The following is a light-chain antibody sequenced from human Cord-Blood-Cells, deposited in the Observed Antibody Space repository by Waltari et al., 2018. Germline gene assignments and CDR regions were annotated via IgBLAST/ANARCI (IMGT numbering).Light chain of an antibody. CDR1: QSISSY. Sequence: DIQMTQPPSSLSASVGDRATITCRASQSISSYLNWYQQKPGKAPKLLIYAASSLQSGVPSRFSGSGSGTDFTLTISSLQPEDFATYYCQQSYSTPPTFGQGTKLEIK. CDR3: QQSYSTPPT. CDR2: AAS. V-gene: IGKV1-39*01. J-gene: IGKJ2*01.